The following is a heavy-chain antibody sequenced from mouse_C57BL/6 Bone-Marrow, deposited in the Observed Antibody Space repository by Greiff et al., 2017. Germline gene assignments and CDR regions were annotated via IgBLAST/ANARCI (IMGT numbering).Heavy chain of an antibody. CDR3: ARSGPWFAY. CDR2: IWSGGST. J-gene: IGHJ3*01. Sequence: QVQLQQSGPGLVQPSQSLSITCTVSGFSLTSYGVHWVRQSPGKGLEWLGVIWSGGSTDYNAAFISRLSISKDNSKSQFFFKMNSLQSDDTAIYYCARSGPWFAYWGQGTLVTVSA. V-gene: IGHV2-2*01. CDR1: GFSLTSYG.